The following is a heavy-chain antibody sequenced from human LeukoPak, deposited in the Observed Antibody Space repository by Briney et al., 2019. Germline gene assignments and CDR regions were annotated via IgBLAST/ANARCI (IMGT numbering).Heavy chain of an antibody. Sequence: GGSLRLSCAASGFTFSSYAMSWVRQAPGKGLEWVSAISGSGGSTYYPDSVKGRFIISRDNSKNTLYLQMNSLRAEDTAVYYCAKSVTFGVVIISDYYYYMDVWGKGTTVTVSS. CDR2: ISGSGGST. J-gene: IGHJ6*03. CDR3: AKSVTFGVVIISDYYYYMDV. V-gene: IGHV3-23*01. D-gene: IGHD3-3*01. CDR1: GFTFSSYA.